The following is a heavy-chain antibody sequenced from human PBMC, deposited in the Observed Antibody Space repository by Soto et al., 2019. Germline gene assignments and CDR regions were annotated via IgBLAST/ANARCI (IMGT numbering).Heavy chain of an antibody. Sequence: QVQLVQSGAEVKKPGSSVKVSCKASGGTFSSYTISWVRQAPGQGLEWMGRIIPILGIANYAQKFQGRVTITADKSSIRAYMELSSLRSEDTAVYYCAREEYYYGSGAFFDYWGQGPLVTVSS. CDR1: GGTFSSYT. D-gene: IGHD3-10*01. V-gene: IGHV1-69*08. J-gene: IGHJ4*02. CDR3: AREEYYYGSGAFFDY. CDR2: IIPILGIA.